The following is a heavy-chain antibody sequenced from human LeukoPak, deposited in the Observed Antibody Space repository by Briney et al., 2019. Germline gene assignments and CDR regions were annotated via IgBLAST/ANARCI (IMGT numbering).Heavy chain of an antibody. J-gene: IGHJ4*02. CDR3: ARIEGSTFDF. Sequence: GESLKISCKGSGYTFTTYWIGWVRQMPGKGLEWMGIIYPGDSETKYRPSPQGQVTISADKSTSTAYLQWSSLKASDTAIYYCARIEGSTFDFWGQGTLVTVSS. CDR1: GYTFTTYW. CDR2: IYPGDSET. V-gene: IGHV5-51*01.